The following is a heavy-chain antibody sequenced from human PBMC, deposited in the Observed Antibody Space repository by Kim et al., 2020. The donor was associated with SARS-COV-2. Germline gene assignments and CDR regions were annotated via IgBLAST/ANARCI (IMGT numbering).Heavy chain of an antibody. CDR2: MNPNSGNT. CDR1: GYTFTSYD. D-gene: IGHD6-13*01. V-gene: IGHV1-8*01. Sequence: ASVKVSCKASGYTFTSYDINWVRQATGQGLEWMGWMNPNSGNTGYAQKFQGRVTMTRNTSISTAYMELSSLRSEDTAVYYCYRIAAAGTNYYYGMDVWGQGTTVTVSS. CDR3: YRIAAAGTNYYYGMDV. J-gene: IGHJ6*02.